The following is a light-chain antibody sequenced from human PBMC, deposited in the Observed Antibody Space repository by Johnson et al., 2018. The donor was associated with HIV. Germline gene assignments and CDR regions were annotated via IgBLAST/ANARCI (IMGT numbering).Light chain of an antibody. CDR3: GTWGSCLSAGGV. CDR1: SSNIGNNY. V-gene: IGLV1-51*02. CDR2: ENN. Sequence: QSVLTQPPSVSAAPGQKVTISCSGSSSNIGNNYVSWYQQLPGTAPKLLIYENNKRPSGIPDRFSGSKSGTSATLGITGLQTGDEADYYCGTWGSCLSAGGVFGTGTKVTVL. J-gene: IGLJ1*01.